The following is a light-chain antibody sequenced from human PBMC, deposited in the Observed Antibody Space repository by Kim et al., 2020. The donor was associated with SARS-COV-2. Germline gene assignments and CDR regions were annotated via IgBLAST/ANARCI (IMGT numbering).Light chain of an antibody. CDR2: RNN. Sequence: QRVTISCSGSSSNIGSNYVYWYQQLPGTAPKLLSYRNNQRPSGVPDRFSGSKSGTSASLAISGLRSEDEADYYCAAWDDSLSGRVFGGGTQLTVL. J-gene: IGLJ3*02. V-gene: IGLV1-47*01. CDR1: SSNIGSNY. CDR3: AAWDDSLSGRV.